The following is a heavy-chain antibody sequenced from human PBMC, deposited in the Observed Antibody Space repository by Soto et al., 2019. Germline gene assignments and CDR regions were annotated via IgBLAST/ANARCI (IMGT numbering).Heavy chain of an antibody. J-gene: IGHJ6*02. V-gene: IGHV3-53*01. CDR1: GFTVSSNY. D-gene: IGHD6-13*01. CDR2: IYSGGST. Sequence: LRLSCAASGFTVSSNYMSWVRQAPGKGLEWVSVIYSGGSTYYADSVKGRFTISRDNSKNTLYLQMNSLRAEDTAVYYCAREGRTTTISSVYYYYGMDVWGQGTTVTVSS. CDR3: AREGRTTTISSVYYYYGMDV.